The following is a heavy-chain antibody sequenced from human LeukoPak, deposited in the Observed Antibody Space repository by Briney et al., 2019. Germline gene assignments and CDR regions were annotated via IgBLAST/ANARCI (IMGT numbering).Heavy chain of an antibody. Sequence: SETLSLTCTVSGGSISSYYWSWIRQPPGKGLEWIGYIYYSGSTNYNPSLKSRVTISVDTSKNQFSLKLSSVTAADTAVYYCARGVEMATIYDYWGQGTLVTVSS. CDR3: ARGVEMATIYDY. CDR1: GGSISSYY. J-gene: IGHJ4*02. V-gene: IGHV4-59*01. CDR2: IYYSGST. D-gene: IGHD5-24*01.